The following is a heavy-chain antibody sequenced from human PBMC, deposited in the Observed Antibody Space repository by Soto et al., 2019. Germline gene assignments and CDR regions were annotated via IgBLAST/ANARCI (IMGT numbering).Heavy chain of an antibody. V-gene: IGHV3-23*01. CDR1: GFPFRNYA. CDR2: FSSGGGGT. D-gene: IGHD2-15*01. CDR3: TKANRYCSGANCFTFDY. Sequence: PGGSLRLSCTSSGFPFRNYAMSWVRQAPGKGLEWVSTFSSGGGGTYYADSVKGRFTISRDNSKNTLSLQMNSLRAEDTAVYYCTKANRYCSGANCFTFDYWGLGTLVTVSS. J-gene: IGHJ4*02.